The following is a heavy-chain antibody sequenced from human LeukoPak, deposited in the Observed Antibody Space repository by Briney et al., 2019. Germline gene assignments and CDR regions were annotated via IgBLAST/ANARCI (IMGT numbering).Heavy chain of an antibody. J-gene: IGHJ4*02. Sequence: PGGSLRLSCAVSGFSVSAHYMSWVRQAPGKGLECVSFLYTGGDTYYADSVKGRFTISRDNSRSTLYLQMNSLRPEDTAIYYCAREGYYGSGSPPSLYFDYWGQGTLVTVSS. D-gene: IGHD3-10*01. CDR2: LYTGGDT. V-gene: IGHV3-53*05. CDR3: AREGYYGSGSPPSLYFDY. CDR1: GFSVSAHY.